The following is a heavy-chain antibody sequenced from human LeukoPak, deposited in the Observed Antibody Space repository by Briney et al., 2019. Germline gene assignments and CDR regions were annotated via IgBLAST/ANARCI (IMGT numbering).Heavy chain of an antibody. CDR3: ARGETTVTTFDY. Sequence: SQTLSLTRTVSGGSISSGSYYWSWIRQPAGKGLEWIGRIYTSGSTYYNPSLKSRVTISVDTSKNQFSLKLSSVTAADTAVYYCARGETTVTTFDYWGQGTLVTVSS. V-gene: IGHV4-61*02. J-gene: IGHJ4*02. CDR2: IYTSGST. D-gene: IGHD4-17*01. CDR1: GGSISSGSYY.